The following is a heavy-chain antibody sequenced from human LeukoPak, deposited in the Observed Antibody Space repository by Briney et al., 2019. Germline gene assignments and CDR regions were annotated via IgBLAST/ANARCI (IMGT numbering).Heavy chain of an antibody. CDR3: AKGSLAVAGIQLDY. D-gene: IGHD6-19*01. CDR2: ISGSGGST. V-gene: IGHV3-23*01. J-gene: IGHJ4*02. Sequence: PGGSLRLSCAASGFTFSSYAMSWFRQVPGKGLEWVSAISGSGGSTYYADSVKGRFTISRDNSKNTLYLQMNSLRAEDTAVYYCAKGSLAVAGIQLDYWGQGTLVTVSS. CDR1: GFTFSSYA.